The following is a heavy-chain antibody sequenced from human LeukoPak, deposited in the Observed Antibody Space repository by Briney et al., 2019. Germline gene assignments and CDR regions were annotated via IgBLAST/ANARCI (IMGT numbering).Heavy chain of an antibody. D-gene: IGHD3-3*01. J-gene: IGHJ4*02. V-gene: IGHV4-39*07. CDR2: IYYSGNT. CDR1: GVSISSSNSY. CDR3: ARRYYDFWSGRYYFDY. Sequence: SETLSLTCTVSGVSISSSNSYWGWIRQPPGKGLEWIGSIYYSGNTYYNPSLKSRVTISVDTSKNQFSLKLSSVTAADTAVYYCARRYYDFWSGRYYFDYWGQGTLVTVSS.